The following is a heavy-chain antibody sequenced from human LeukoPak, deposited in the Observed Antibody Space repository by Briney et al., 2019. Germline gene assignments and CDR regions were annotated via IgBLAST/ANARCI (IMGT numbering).Heavy chain of an antibody. V-gene: IGHV5-51*01. CDR3: ARQVEYSSSSGGYYYYYYMDV. CDR1: GYSFTSYW. Sequence: GESLKISCKGSGYSFTSYWIGWLRQMPGKGLEWMGIIYPGDSDTRYSPSFQGQVTISADKSISTAYLQWSSLKASDTAMYYCARQVEYSSSSGGYYYYYYMDVWGKGTTVTVSS. D-gene: IGHD6-6*01. J-gene: IGHJ6*03. CDR2: IYPGDSDT.